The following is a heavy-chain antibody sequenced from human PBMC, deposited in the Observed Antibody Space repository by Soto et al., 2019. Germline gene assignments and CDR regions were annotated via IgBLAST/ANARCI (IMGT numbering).Heavy chain of an antibody. Sequence: HPGGSLRLSCAASGFTFSTYWMSWVRQAPGKGLEWVANIKGDGSEKYYVDPVKGRFTISRDNAKNSLYLQMNSLRVEDTAVYYCVRIGVWGTKRYWSDYWGQGTLVTVSS. J-gene: IGHJ4*02. CDR1: GFTFSTYW. D-gene: IGHD3-16*02. CDR2: IKGDGSEK. V-gene: IGHV3-7*01. CDR3: VRIGVWGTKRYWSDY.